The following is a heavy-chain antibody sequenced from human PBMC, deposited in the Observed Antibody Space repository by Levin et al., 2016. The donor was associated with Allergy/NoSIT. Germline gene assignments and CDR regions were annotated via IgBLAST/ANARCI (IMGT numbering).Heavy chain of an antibody. D-gene: IGHD3-10*01. V-gene: IGHV3-72*01. CDR3: ARVSGGGHYDH. CDR2: SRNKANSYTT. Sequence: WIRQPPGKGLEWVGRSRNKANSYTTEYAASVKGRFTISRDESMNSLDLHMNSLKAEDTAVYYCARVSGGGHYDHWGQGTLVTVSS. J-gene: IGHJ4*02.